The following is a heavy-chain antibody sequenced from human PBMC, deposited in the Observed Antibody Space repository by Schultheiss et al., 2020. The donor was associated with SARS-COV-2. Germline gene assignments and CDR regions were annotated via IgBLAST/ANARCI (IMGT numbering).Heavy chain of an antibody. CDR1: GFTFSSYA. V-gene: IGHV3-21*01. J-gene: IGHJ6*02. CDR2: ISSSSSYI. D-gene: IGHD2-2*01. CDR3: ARDQVVVHYGMDV. Sequence: GGSLRLSCAASGFTFSSYAMSWVRQAPGKGLEWVSSISSSSSYIYYADSVKGRFTISRDNAKNSLYLQMNSLRAEDTAVYYCARDQVVVHYGMDVWGQGTTVTVSS.